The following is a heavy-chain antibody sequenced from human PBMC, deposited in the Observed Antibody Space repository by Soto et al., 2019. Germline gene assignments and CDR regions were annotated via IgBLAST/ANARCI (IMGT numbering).Heavy chain of an antibody. CDR1: GGSFSGYY. CDR2: INRSGST. CDR3: ARGRVTMVRGVLDY. Sequence: QVQLQQWGAGLLKPSETLSLTCAVYGGSFSGYYWSWIRQPPGKGLEWIGEINRSGSTNYNPSLKSRVTISVDTSKNQFSLKLSSVTAADTAVYYCARGRVTMVRGVLDYWGQGTLVTVSS. V-gene: IGHV4-34*01. D-gene: IGHD3-10*01. J-gene: IGHJ4*02.